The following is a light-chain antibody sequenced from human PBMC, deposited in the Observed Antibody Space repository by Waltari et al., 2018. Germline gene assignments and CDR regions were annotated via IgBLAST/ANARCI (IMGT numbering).Light chain of an antibody. Sequence: QLVLTQSPSASASLGASVKLTCTLSSGYSSNILAWHQQQPQKGPRYLMKVNSDGSHSKGDEIPDRFSGSSSGAERYLTISSLQSEDEADYYCQTGGHGTWVFGGGTKLTVL. CDR3: QTGGHGTWV. V-gene: IGLV4-69*01. CDR1: SGYSSNI. J-gene: IGLJ3*02. CDR2: VNSDGSH.